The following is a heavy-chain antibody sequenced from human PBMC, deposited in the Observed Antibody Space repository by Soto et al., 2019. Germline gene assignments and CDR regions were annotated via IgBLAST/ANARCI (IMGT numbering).Heavy chain of an antibody. CDR2: INAGNGNT. V-gene: IGHV1-3*01. CDR1: GYTFTTYA. CDR3: ARDPGYSYGDY. D-gene: IGHD5-18*01. Sequence: GASVKVSCKASGYTFTTYAMHWVRQAPGQRLEWMGWINAGNGNTKYSQKFQGRVTITRDTSASTAYMELSSLRSEDTAVYYCARDPGYSYGDYWGQGTLVTVSS. J-gene: IGHJ4*02.